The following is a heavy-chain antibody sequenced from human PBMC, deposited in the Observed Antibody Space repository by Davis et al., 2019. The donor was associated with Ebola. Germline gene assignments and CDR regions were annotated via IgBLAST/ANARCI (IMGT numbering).Heavy chain of an antibody. CDR1: GGSISSYY. CDR3: ARGTLRADY. CDR2: IYYSGST. Sequence: SETLSLTCTVPGGSISSYYWSWIRQPPGKGLEWIGYIYYSGSTNYNPSLKSRVTISVDTSKNQFSLKLSSVTAADTAVYYCARGTLRADYWGQGTLVTVSS. D-gene: IGHD3-10*01. V-gene: IGHV4-59*01. J-gene: IGHJ4*02.